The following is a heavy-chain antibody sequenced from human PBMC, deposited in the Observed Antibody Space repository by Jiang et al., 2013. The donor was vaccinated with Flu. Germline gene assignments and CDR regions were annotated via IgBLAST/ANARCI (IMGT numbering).Heavy chain of an antibody. V-gene: IGHV1-69*01. CDR2: IIPIFGTA. CDR3: ARADSSGYYYVTNFDY. Sequence: FSSYAISWVRQAPGQGLEWMGGIIPIFGTANYAQKFQGRVTITADESTSTAYMELSSLRSEDTAVYYCARADSSGYYYVTNFDYWGQGTLVTVSS. J-gene: IGHJ4*02. CDR1: FSSYA. D-gene: IGHD3-22*01.